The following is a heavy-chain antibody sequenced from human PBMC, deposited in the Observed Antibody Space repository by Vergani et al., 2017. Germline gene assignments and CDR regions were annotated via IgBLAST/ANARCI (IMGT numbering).Heavy chain of an antibody. V-gene: IGHV3-43D*04. CDR1: GFTFDDYA. Sequence: EVQLVESGGGLVQPGRSLRLSCAASGFTFDDYAMHWVRQAPGKGLEWVSLISWDGGSTYYADSVKGRFTISRDNSKNSLYLQMNSLRAEDTALYYCAVGAAAGNFDYWGQGTLVTVSS. J-gene: IGHJ4*02. D-gene: IGHD6-13*01. CDR2: ISWDGGST. CDR3: AVGAAAGNFDY.